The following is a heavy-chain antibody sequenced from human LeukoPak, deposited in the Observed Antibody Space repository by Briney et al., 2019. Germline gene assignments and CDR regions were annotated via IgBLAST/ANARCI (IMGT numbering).Heavy chain of an antibody. V-gene: IGHV1-8*01. D-gene: IGHD2/OR15-2a*01. Sequence: GASVKVSCKASGYTFTSYDINWLRQATGQGPEWMGWMNPNSGATGYAQKFQGRVTMTRSTSINTAYMELSSLRSEDTAVYYCARPLSSYYYGMDVWGQGTTVTVSS. CDR1: GYTFTSYD. CDR3: ARPLSSYYYGMDV. J-gene: IGHJ6*02. CDR2: MNPNSGAT.